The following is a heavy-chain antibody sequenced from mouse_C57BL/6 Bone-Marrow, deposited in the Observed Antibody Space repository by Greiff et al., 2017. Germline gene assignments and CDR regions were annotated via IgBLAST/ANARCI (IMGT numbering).Heavy chain of an antibody. CDR1: GYTFTSYW. D-gene: IGHD1-1*01. J-gene: IGHJ4*01. CDR3: ARERVNTAVVAKDYARDY. CDR2: IHPNSGST. V-gene: IGHV1-64*01. Sequence: QVQLQQPGAELVKPGASVKLSCKASGYTFTSYWMHWVTPRPGQGLEWVGMIHPNSGSTNYNEKFKSKATLTVNKSSSTAYMENSSLKSEDSEVNYCARERVNTAVVAKDYARDYWGQGTTVTVSS.